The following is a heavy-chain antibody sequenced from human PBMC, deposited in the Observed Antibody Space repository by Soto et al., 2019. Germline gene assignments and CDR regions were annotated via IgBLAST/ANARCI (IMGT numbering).Heavy chain of an antibody. CDR2: INQSGST. CDR3: VRAVPWRKSFDI. V-gene: IGHV4-34*01. Sequence: QVQLQQWGAGLLKPSETLSLTCAVYGGSFGGYQWSWIRQPPGEGLEWIGEINQSGSTNYNPSLKSRVAISLDTSETQFSLRLNSLTAVDTAVYYCVRAVPWRKSFDIWGLGTTVTVSS. CDR1: GGSFGGYQ. J-gene: IGHJ3*02. D-gene: IGHD1-1*01.